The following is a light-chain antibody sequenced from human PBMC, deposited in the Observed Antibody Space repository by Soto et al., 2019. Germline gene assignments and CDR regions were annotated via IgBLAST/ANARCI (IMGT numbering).Light chain of an antibody. Sequence: DIQMTQSPSTLSASVGDRVTITCRASQSISSWLAWFQQKPGKAPKLLIYKASSLESGVPSRFSGSGSGTEFTLTISRLQPDDFATYYCQQYNSLWTFGQGTKVDI. CDR2: KAS. CDR1: QSISSW. CDR3: QQYNSLWT. J-gene: IGKJ1*01. V-gene: IGKV1-5*03.